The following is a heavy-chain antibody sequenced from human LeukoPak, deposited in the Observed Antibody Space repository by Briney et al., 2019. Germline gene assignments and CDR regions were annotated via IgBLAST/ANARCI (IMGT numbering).Heavy chain of an antibody. CDR2: INPNSGGT. CDR3: AREVVVVVPAASNYYGMDV. CDR1: GYTFTGYY. Sequence: GASVKVSCKASGYTFTGYYMHWVRQAPGQGLEWMGWINPNSGGTNYAQKFQGRVTMTRDTSISTAYMELSRLRSDDTAVYYCAREVVVVVPAASNYYGMDVWGQGTTVTVSS. J-gene: IGHJ6*02. D-gene: IGHD2-2*01. V-gene: IGHV1-2*02.